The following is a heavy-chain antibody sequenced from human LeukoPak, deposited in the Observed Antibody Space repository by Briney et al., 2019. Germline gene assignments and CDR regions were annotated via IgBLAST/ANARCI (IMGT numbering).Heavy chain of an antibody. CDR3: AMSVRFGELSNFDY. D-gene: IGHD3-10*01. V-gene: IGHV3-33*03. Sequence: GSSLRLSCAASGFTFRRYGMHWVRQAPGKGLEWVAVIWNDGSTKIHADSVKGRFTISRDNSENTLYLQMNSLRAEDTALYYCAMSVRFGELSNFDYWGQGTLVTVSS. CDR2: IWNDGSTK. J-gene: IGHJ4*02. CDR1: GFTFRRYG.